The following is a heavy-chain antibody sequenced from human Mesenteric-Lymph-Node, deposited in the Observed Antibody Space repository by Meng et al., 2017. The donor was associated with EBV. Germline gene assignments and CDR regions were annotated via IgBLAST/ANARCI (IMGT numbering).Heavy chain of an antibody. V-gene: IGHV4-34*01. CDR3: VGEKGGFIAPFDP. D-gene: IGHD3-16*01. CDR1: GGSFSGYY. Sequence: QVQLQQWGAGLLKPSETLSLTCAVYGGSFSGYYWSWIRQPPGKGLEWIGEINHSGSTNYNPSLKSRVTISVDTSKNQFSLKLSSVTAADTAVYYCVGEKGGFIAPFDPWGQGTLVTVSS. J-gene: IGHJ5*02. CDR2: INHSGST.